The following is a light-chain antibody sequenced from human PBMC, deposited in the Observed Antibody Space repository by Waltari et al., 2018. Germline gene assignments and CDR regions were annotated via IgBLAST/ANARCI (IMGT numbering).Light chain of an antibody. CDR2: WAS. V-gene: IGKV4-1*01. CDR1: KTGLSRSNNKNY. Sequence: DIVLTQSPDPLAVSLGERATINCKSSKTGLSRSNNKNYVGLYQQIPGQPPKLLITWASTRESGVPDRFSGSGSGTDFTLTISSLQAEDVAVYFCQQCYTFPYTFGQGTKLEIK. J-gene: IGKJ2*01. CDR3: QQCYTFPYT.